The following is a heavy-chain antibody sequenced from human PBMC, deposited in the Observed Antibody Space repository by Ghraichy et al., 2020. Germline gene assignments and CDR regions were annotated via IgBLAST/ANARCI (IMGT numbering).Heavy chain of an antibody. CDR1: GYTFTDYY. J-gene: IGHJ4*02. CDR2: ITPNNGDK. CDR3: AKDRRFDGDYFFDS. D-gene: IGHD4-17*01. Sequence: ASVKVSCKASGYTFTDYYIHWVRQAPGQGLEWMGRITPNNGDKNNAQKFRGRITMTSDTSISTAYMELTSLRSEETAVYYCAKDRRFDGDYFFDSWGQGTLVTVSS. V-gene: IGHV1-2*06.